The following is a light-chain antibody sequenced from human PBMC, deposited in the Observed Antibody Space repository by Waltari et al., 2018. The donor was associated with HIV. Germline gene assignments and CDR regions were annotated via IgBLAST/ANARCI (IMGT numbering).Light chain of an antibody. V-gene: IGLV2-23*02. J-gene: IGLJ3*02. Sequence: QSALTQPASVSGSPGPSITISCTGTSGDVGSYNLVSWYQHHPGKAPKLMIYEVNKRPSGVSNRFSGSKSGNTASLTISGLQAEDETDYYCCSYAGSSTFVVFGGGTRLTVL. CDR3: CSYAGSSTFVV. CDR1: SGDVGSYNL. CDR2: EVN.